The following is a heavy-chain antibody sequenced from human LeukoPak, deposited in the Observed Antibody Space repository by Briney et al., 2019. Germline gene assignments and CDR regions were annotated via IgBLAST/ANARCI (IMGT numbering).Heavy chain of an antibody. Sequence: PGGSLRLSCAASGFTLCNYWMHWVRQAPGKGLVWVSRGDGDGSHSTYADSVKGRFTISSDNAKITLYLQMNSLTGEDTAVYYCAYSDHFDNWGQGTLVTVSS. CDR1: GFTLCNYW. CDR3: AYSDHFDN. D-gene: IGHD4-17*01. J-gene: IGHJ4*02. CDR2: GDGDGSHS. V-gene: IGHV3-74*03.